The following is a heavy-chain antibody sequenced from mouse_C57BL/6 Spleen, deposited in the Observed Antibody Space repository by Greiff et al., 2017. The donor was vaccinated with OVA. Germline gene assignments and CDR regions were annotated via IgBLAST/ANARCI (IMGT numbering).Heavy chain of an antibody. CDR3: ARGHYYGYAMDY. Sequence: DVQLQESGPELVKPGASVKMSCKASGYTFTDYNMHWVKQSHGKSLEWIGYINPNNGGTSYNQKFKGKATLTVNKSSSTAYMELRSLTSEDSAVYYCARGHYYGYAMDYWGQGTSVTVSS. CDR2: INPNNGGT. CDR1: GYTFTDYN. D-gene: IGHD1-2*01. J-gene: IGHJ4*01. V-gene: IGHV1-22*01.